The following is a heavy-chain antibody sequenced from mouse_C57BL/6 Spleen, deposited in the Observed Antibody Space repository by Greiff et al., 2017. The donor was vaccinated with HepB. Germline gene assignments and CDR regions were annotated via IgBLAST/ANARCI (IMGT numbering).Heavy chain of an antibody. CDR3: VRRGYYDMDY. CDR1: GFSFNTYA. V-gene: IGHV10-1*01. CDR2: IRSKSNNYAT. Sequence: EVQLVESGGGLVQPKGSLKLSCAASGFSFNTYAMNWVRQAPGKGLEWVARIRSKSNNYATYYADSVKDRFTISRDDSESMLYLQMNNLKTEDTAMYYCVRRGYYDMDYWGQGTSVTVSS. J-gene: IGHJ4*01.